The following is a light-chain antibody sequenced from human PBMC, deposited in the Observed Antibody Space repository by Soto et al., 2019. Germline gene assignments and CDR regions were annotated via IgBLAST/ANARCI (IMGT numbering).Light chain of an antibody. J-gene: IGKJ1*01. CDR2: GAS. V-gene: IGKV3-15*01. CDR3: QQYNNWPRT. CDR1: QSVSSN. Sequence: IVLTQSPGILSLSPGERATLSCGASQSVSSNLAWYQQKPGQAPRLLIFGASTRATGIPVRFSGSGSGTEFTLTISSLQSEDFAVYYCQQYNNWPRTFGQGTKVDIK.